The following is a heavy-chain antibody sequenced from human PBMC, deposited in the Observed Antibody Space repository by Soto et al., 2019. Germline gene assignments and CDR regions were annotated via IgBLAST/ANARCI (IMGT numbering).Heavy chain of an antibody. CDR3: VRTRGNRIGAAGGYWIGS. D-gene: IGHD6-13*01. Sequence: EVQLVESWGGLVQPGGSLRLSCAASGFTLSGYEMHWVRQLTGKGLEWVSTIATAGVTFYSGSVKGRFTIAREDAKNSLYVQKDLPRAEDTALYFFVRTRGNRIGAAGGYWIGSWGQGTLVTVSS. J-gene: IGHJ5*01. V-gene: IGHV3-13*04. CDR2: IATAGVT. CDR1: GFTLSGYE.